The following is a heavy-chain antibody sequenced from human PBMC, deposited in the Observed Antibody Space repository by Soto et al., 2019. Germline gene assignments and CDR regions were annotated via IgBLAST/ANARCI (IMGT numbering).Heavy chain of an antibody. J-gene: IGHJ6*02. D-gene: IGHD4-17*01. CDR1: SGSISSGGYS. V-gene: IGHV4-30-2*01. CDR2: IYHSGST. Sequence: SETLSLTCAVSSGSISSGGYSWSWIRQPPGKGLEWIGYIYHSGSTYYNPSLKSRVTISVDRSKNQFSLKLSSVTAADTAVYYCARGYNGDYAYYYGMDVWGQGTTVTVSS. CDR3: ARGYNGDYAYYYGMDV.